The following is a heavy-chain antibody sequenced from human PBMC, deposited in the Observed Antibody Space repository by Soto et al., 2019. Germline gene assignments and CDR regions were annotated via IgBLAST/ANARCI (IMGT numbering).Heavy chain of an antibody. CDR2: IKGDGSEK. CDR1: GFTFSSYW. V-gene: IGHV3-7*01. CDR3: VSSLL. J-gene: IGHJ4*02. Sequence: EVQMVESGGGLVQPGGSLRLSCAVSGFTFSSYWMYWVRQAPGKGLEWVANIKGDGSEKNYVDSVKGRFTISRDNAKNALYLPMNRLRVEDTAVYYCVSSLLRGQGTLVNVSS.